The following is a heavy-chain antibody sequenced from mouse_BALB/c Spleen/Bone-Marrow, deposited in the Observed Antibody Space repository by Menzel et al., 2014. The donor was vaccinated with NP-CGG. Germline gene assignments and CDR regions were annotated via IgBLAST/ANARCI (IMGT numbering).Heavy chain of an antibody. Sequence: VQLKESGPELIKPGASVKMSCKASGYTFTAYVMHWVKQKPGQGLEWIGYINPYNDGTNYNEKFKGKATLTSDKSSSTAYMELSSLTSEDSAVYYCAREGWLLRCEYWGQGTTLTVSS. V-gene: IGHV1-14*01. CDR1: GYTFTAYV. D-gene: IGHD2-3*01. CDR2: INPYNDGT. J-gene: IGHJ2*01. CDR3: AREGWLLRCEY.